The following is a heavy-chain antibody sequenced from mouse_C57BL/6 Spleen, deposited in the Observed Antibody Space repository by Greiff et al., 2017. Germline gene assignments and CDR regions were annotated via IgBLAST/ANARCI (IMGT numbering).Heavy chain of an antibody. Sequence: EVKVVESGGGLVKPGGSLKLSCAASGFTFSSYAMSWVRQTPEKRLEWVATISDGGSYTYYPDNVKGRFTISRDNAKNNLYLQMSHLKSEDTAMYYCARGYYDGYYVGFAYWGQGTLVTVSA. CDR2: ISDGGSYT. V-gene: IGHV5-4*03. CDR1: GFTFSSYA. D-gene: IGHD2-3*01. CDR3: ARGYYDGYYVGFAY. J-gene: IGHJ3*01.